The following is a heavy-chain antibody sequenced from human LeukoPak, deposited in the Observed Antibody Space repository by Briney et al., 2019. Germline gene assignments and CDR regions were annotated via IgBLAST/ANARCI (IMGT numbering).Heavy chain of an antibody. J-gene: IGHJ3*02. CDR3: ARQWELLGDAFDI. Sequence: GESLKISCKGSGYSLTSYWIGWVRRMPRKSREWMVIIYPGDADTRYSPSFQGQVTISADKSISTAYLQWSSLKASDTAMYYCARQWELLGDAFDIWGQGTMVTVSS. CDR2: IYPGDADT. V-gene: IGHV5-51*01. D-gene: IGHD1-26*01. CDR1: GYSLTSYW.